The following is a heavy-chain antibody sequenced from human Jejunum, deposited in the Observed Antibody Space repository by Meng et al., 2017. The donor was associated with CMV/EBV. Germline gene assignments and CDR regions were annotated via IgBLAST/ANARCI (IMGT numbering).Heavy chain of an antibody. CDR1: SYTSTDYY. J-gene: IGHJ4*02. CDR2: INPQTGDP. V-gene: IGHV1-2*06. CDR3: ARDAESFLGSYFDY. Sequence: ASSYTSTDYYLPWVRQAPGQALEWMARINPQTGDPNYAPMFQGRVTMAKDMSINTVFLKVTSLRSDTTAVYYCARDAESFLGSYFDYWGQGTLVTVSS. D-gene: IGHD1-26*01.